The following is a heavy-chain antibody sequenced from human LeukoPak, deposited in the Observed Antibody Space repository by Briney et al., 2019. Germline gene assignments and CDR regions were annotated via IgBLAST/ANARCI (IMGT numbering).Heavy chain of an antibody. CDR3: ARLNYYGSGDGDY. D-gene: IGHD3-10*01. CDR2: IYYSGST. CDR1: GGSISSSSYY. J-gene: IGHJ4*02. Sequence: SETLSLTCTVSGGSISSSSYYWGWIRQPPGKGLEWIARIYYSGSTYYNPSLKSRVTISVDTSKNQFSLKLSSVTAADTAVYYCARLNYYGSGDGDYWGQGTLVTVSS. V-gene: IGHV4-39*01.